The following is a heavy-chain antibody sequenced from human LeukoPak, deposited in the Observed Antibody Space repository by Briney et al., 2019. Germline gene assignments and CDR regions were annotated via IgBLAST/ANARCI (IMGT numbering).Heavy chain of an antibody. J-gene: IGHJ4*02. CDR2: IVVGSGNT. D-gene: IGHD6-19*01. CDR1: GFTFTSSA. Sequence: SVKVSCKASGFTFTSSAVQWVRQARGQRLEWIGWIVVGSGNTNYAQKFQERVTITRDMSTSTAYMELSSLRSEDTAVYYCARGIAVAGYYFDYWGQGTLVTVSS. V-gene: IGHV1-58*01. CDR3: ARGIAVAGYYFDY.